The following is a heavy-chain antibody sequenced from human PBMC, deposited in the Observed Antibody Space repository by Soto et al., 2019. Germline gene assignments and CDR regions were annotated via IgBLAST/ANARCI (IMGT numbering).Heavy chain of an antibody. CDR2: IYSGGST. J-gene: IGHJ6*02. CDR1: GFTVSSNY. V-gene: IGHV3-53*01. D-gene: IGHD4-17*01. CDR3: ASSTVTPSYYYGMDV. Sequence: GGSLRLSCAASGFTVSSNYMIWVRQAPGKGLEWVSVIYSGGSTYYADSVKGRFTISRDNSKNTLYLQMNSLRAEDTAVYYCASSTVTPSYYYGMDVWGQGTTVTVSS.